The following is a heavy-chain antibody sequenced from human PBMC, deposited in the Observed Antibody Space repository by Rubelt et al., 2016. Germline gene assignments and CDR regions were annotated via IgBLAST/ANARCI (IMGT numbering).Heavy chain of an antibody. CDR3: ARGPTAAPYYFDY. V-gene: IGHV1-18*01. Sequence: QVQLVQSGAEVKRPGASVKVSCKASGYPFTTYGVTWVRQAPGQGLEWMGWISTFSGNTNYAQKFQGRVTLTTDTPTNTAYMELSSLRSEDTAVYYCARGPTAAPYYFDYWGQGTLVTVSS. D-gene: IGHD6-13*01. J-gene: IGHJ4*02. CDR1: GYPFTTYG. CDR2: ISTFSGNT.